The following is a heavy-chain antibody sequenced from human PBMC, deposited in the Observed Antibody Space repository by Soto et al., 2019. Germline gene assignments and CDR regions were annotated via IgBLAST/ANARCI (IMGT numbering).Heavy chain of an antibody. D-gene: IGHD3-22*01. CDR1: GGSISSSSYY. Sequence: SETLSLTCTVSGGSISSSSYYWGWIRQPPGKGLEWIVSIYYSGSTYYNPSLKSRVTISVDTSKNQFSLKLSSVTAADTAVYYCARQNFDSSGYYPYYFDYWGQGTLVTVSS. J-gene: IGHJ4*02. CDR2: IYYSGST. V-gene: IGHV4-39*01. CDR3: ARQNFDSSGYYPYYFDY.